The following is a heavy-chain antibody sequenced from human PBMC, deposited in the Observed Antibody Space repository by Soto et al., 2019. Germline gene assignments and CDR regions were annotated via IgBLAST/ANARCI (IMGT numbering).Heavy chain of an antibody. J-gene: IGHJ5*02. V-gene: IGHV4-59*01. CDR1: GGSISSYY. Sequence: PSETLSLTCTVSGGSISSYYWSWIRQPPGKGLEWIGYIYYSGSTNYNPSLKSRVTISVDTSKNQFSLKLSSVTAADTAVYYCARVATYYDILTGFRPSRFDPWGQRTLVTVTS. CDR3: ARVATYYDILTGFRPSRFDP. CDR2: IYYSGST. D-gene: IGHD3-9*01.